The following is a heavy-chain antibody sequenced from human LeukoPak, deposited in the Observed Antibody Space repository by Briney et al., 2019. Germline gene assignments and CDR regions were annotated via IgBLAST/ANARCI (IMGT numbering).Heavy chain of an antibody. J-gene: IGHJ4*02. CDR3: ARQFTSSSGLDY. D-gene: IGHD6-6*01. Sequence: HGESLKISCKTSGYTFTDYWLGWVRQVPGKGLEWMGIIYPGDSNTRYSPSFQGQVTMSVDKSISTAYLQWSSLKASDTAMYYCARQFTSSSGLDYWGQGTLLTVSS. V-gene: IGHV5-51*01. CDR2: IYPGDSNT. CDR1: GYTFTDYW.